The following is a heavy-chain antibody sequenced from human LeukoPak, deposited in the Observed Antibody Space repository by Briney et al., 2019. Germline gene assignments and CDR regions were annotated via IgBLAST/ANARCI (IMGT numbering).Heavy chain of an antibody. CDR1: GYSFTSYW. CDR3: ARRGTTIFGVDPYYYYYYMDV. V-gene: IGHV5-51*01. Sequence: GESLKIPCKGSGYSFTSYWIGWVRQMPGKGLEWTGIIYPGDSDTRYSPSFQGQVTISADKSISTAYLQWSSLKASDTAMYYCARRGTTIFGVDPYYYYYYMDVWGKGTTVTVSS. J-gene: IGHJ6*03. D-gene: IGHD3-3*01. CDR2: IYPGDSDT.